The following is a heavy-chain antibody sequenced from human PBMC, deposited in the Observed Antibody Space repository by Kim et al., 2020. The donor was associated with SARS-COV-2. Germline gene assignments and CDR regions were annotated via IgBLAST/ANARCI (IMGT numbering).Heavy chain of an antibody. V-gene: IGHV3-23*01. Sequence: GNTYYADPVKGRFTISRDNSTNTLYLQMNSLRAEDTAVYYCAKDNSRGDYWGQGTLVTVSS. CDR2: GNT. J-gene: IGHJ4*02. D-gene: IGHD1-20*01. CDR3: AKDNSRGDY.